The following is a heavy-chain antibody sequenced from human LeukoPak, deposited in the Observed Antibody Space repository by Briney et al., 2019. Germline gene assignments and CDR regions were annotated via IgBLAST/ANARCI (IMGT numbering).Heavy chain of an antibody. CDR2: IYYSGST. D-gene: IGHD2-2*01. V-gene: IGHV4-59*01. CDR1: GGSISSYY. J-gene: IGHJ5*02. Sequence: PETLSLTCTVSGGSISSYYWSWIRQPPGKGLEWIGYIYYSGSTNYNPSLKSRVTISVDTSKNQFSLKLSSVTAADTAVYYCARGGGSHCSSTSCYSDWFDPWGQGTLVTVSS. CDR3: ARGGGSHCSSTSCYSDWFDP.